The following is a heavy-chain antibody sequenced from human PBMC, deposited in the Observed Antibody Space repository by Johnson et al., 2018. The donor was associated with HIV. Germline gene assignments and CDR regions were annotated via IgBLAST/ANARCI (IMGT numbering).Heavy chain of an antibody. Sequence: VQLVESGGGVVRPGGSLRLSCAASGFTVSSHYMSWVRQAPGKGLAWVSVIYSGGSTYYADSVKGRFTISRDNSKNTLYLQMNSLRAEDTAVYYCASAWGELDDAFDIWGQGTMVTVSS. CDR3: ASAWGELDDAFDI. CDR2: IYSGGST. V-gene: IGHV3-66*01. J-gene: IGHJ3*02. CDR1: GFTVSSHY. D-gene: IGHD1-26*01.